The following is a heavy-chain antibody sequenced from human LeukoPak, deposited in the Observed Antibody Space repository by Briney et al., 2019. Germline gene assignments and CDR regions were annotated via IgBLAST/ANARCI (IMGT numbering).Heavy chain of an antibody. J-gene: IGHJ6*02. V-gene: IGHV3-66*01. CDR3: ARDLRSGARYTPNYGMDV. CDR1: GLTVSNNY. D-gene: IGHD5-18*01. CDR2: LYTGGST. Sequence: GGSLRLSCEASGLTVSNNYMAWVRPAPGKGLEWISFLYTGGSTYYADSVKGRFTISRDNSKNTLYLQMNSLRAEDTAVYYCARDLRSGARYTPNYGMDVWGQGTTVTVSS.